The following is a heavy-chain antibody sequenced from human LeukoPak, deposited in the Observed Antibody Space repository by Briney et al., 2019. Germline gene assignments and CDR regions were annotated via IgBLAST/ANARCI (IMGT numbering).Heavy chain of an antibody. D-gene: IGHD6-13*01. V-gene: IGHV3-11*03. J-gene: IGHJ4*02. CDR1: GIPFSDFY. CDR2: VSSSSSYT. CDR3: AAGTAADY. Sequence: PGGSLRLSCVVSGIPFSDFYMNWIRQAPGKGLEWISYVSSSSSYTDYAESVKGRFSISRDNAKSALYSEMSDLRVEDTAVYYCAAGTAADYWGQGTLVIVSS.